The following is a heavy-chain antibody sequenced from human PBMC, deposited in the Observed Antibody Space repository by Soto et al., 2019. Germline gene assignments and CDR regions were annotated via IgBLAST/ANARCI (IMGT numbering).Heavy chain of an antibody. Sequence: QVQLQQWGAGLLKPSETLSLTCAVYGGSFSGYYWSWIRQPPGKGLEWIGEINHSGSTNYNPSLKSRVTISVDTSKHQFSLKLSSVTAADTAVYYCARGNRWYYYYGMDVWGQGTTVTVSS. CDR1: GGSFSGYY. CDR3: ARGNRWYYYYGMDV. D-gene: IGHD6-13*01. V-gene: IGHV4-34*01. J-gene: IGHJ6*02. CDR2: INHSGST.